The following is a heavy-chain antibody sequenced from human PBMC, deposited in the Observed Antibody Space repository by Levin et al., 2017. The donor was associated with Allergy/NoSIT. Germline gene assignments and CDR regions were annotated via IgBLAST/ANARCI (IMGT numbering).Heavy chain of an antibody. J-gene: IGHJ5*02. CDR3: AHSAASDLNWFDP. CDR2: VFWDDDK. V-gene: IGHV2-5*02. Sequence: SGPTLVKHTQTLTLTCSFSGFSLNPSGVSVGWIRQPPGKALEWLALVFWDDDKRYSPSLKSRVTITKDTSKNQVVLIMTNMDPVDTATYYCAHSAASDLNWFDPWGPGTLVTVSS. CDR1: GFSLNPSGVS. D-gene: IGHD6-13*01.